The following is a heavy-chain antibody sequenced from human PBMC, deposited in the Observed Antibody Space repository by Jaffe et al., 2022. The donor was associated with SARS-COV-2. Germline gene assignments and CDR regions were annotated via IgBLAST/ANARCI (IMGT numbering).Heavy chain of an antibody. V-gene: IGHV4-39*01. CDR1: GGSIGSSSYY. J-gene: IGHJ4*02. CDR2: IHDSGRT. Sequence: QLQLQESGPGLVKPSETLSLTCTVSGGSIGSSSYYWGWIRQPPGKGLEWIGSIHDSGRTYYNPSLKSRVTISLDTPKNQFSLKLNSVTAADTGVYYCARRGDYWGRGTLVTVSS. CDR3: ARRGDY.